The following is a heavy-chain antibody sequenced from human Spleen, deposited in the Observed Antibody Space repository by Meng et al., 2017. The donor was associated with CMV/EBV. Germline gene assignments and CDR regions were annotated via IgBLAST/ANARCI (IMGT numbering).Heavy chain of an antibody. Sequence: SGCTFSDYYRSWVRQVPGKGLEWISYINDNGRTIYYADFVKGRFTISRDNAKNSLFLQMNSLRVEDTAIYYCAKGRDYVWGSYRPLHWGQGTLVTVSS. CDR2: INDNGRTI. CDR3: AKGRDYVWGSYRPLH. J-gene: IGHJ4*02. V-gene: IGHV3-11*01. D-gene: IGHD3-16*02. CDR1: GCTFSDYY.